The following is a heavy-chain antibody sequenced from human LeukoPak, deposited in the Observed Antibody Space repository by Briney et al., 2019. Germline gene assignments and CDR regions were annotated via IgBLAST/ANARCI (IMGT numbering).Heavy chain of an antibody. V-gene: IGHV3-53*01. D-gene: IGHD2-2*01. Sequence: GGSLRLSCAASGFSVSSTYMSWVRQAPGKGLDWVSVICSSGPTYYADSVQGRFTISRDNSKNTLYLQMNSLRLDDTAVYCCARDPGYYSSNGDCWGQGTLVTVSS. CDR3: ARDPGYYSSNGDC. CDR1: GFSVSSTY. CDR2: ICSSGPT. J-gene: IGHJ4*02.